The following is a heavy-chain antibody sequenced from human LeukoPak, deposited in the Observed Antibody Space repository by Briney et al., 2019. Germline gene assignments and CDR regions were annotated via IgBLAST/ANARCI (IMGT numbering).Heavy chain of an antibody. CDR3: AGSASDGWRFDS. V-gene: IGHV4-59*01. D-gene: IGHD5-24*01. CDR2: IYYSGST. Sequence: SETLSLTCTVSGGSISSYYWSWIRQPPGKGLEWIGYIYYSGSTSYNPSLKSRVTISVDTSKNQFSLKVSSVTAADTAVYYCAGSASDGWRFDSWGKGPLVPVPP. CDR1: GGSISSYY. J-gene: IGHJ4*02.